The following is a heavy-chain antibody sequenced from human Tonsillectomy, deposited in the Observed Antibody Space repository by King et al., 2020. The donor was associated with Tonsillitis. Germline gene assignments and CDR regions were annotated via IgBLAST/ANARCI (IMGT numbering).Heavy chain of an antibody. CDR1: GFTFSSYW. CDR2: INSDGSST. D-gene: IGHD5-12*01. V-gene: IGHV3-74*01. J-gene: IGHJ4*02. CDR3: ARAPPPRGSLRYFDY. Sequence: VQLVESGGGLVQPGGSLRLSCASSGFTFSSYWMHWVRQAPGKGLVWVSRINSDGSSTSYADSVKGRFTISRDNAKNTLYLKMNSLRAEDTALYYCARAPPPRGSLRYFDYWGQGNLVTVSS.